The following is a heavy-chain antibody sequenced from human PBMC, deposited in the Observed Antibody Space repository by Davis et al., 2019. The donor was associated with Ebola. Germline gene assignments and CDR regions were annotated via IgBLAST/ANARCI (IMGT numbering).Heavy chain of an antibody. J-gene: IGHJ4*02. CDR2: VYVAGNT. CDR1: GFSVSGYY. CDR3: ARGDGYNYFDS. Sequence: PSETLSLTCAASGFSVSGYYMSWVRQAPGKGLEWVSVVYVAGNTYYADSVKGRFTISRDNSKNTVSLQMNSLRAEDTAMYYCARGDGYNYFDSWGQGTLVTVSS. V-gene: IGHV3-53*01. D-gene: IGHD5-24*01.